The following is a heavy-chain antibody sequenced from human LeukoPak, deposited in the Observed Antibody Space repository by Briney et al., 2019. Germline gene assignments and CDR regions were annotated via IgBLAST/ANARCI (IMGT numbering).Heavy chain of an antibody. D-gene: IGHD6-19*01. V-gene: IGHV1-69*05. J-gene: IGHJ4*02. CDR1: GGTFSSYA. Sequence: SVKVSCKASGGTFSSYAISWVRQAPGQGLEWMGGIIPIFGTANYAQKFQGRVTITTDESTSTAYMELSSLRSEDTAVYYCARDPIGGAVAGTTQNWGQGTLATVSS. CDR2: IIPIFGTA. CDR3: ARDPIGGAVAGTTQN.